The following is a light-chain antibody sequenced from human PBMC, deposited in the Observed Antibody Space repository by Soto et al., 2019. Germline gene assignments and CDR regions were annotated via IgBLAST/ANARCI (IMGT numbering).Light chain of an antibody. CDR2: DGN. CDR1: SSDVDDYRY. Sequence: QSVLAQPRSVSGSPGQLLTISCTGTSSDVDDYRYVSWYQQYPGKAPKLVIYDGNKRPLGVPDRFSGSNSGNTASLTISGLQAEDEADYYCCSYVTTPEIFGTGTKVTVL. V-gene: IGLV2-11*01. CDR3: CSYVTTPEI. J-gene: IGLJ1*01.